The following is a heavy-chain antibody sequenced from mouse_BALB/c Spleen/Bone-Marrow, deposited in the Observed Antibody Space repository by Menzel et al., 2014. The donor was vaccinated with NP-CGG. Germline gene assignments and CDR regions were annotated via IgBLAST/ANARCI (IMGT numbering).Heavy chain of an antibody. V-gene: IGHV5-6-3*01. CDR1: GFTFSGYG. CDR3: ARGRDWFDY. CDR2: ISGSGSST. Sequence: VQLKESGGGLVQPGGSLKLSCAASGFTFSGYGMSWVRQTPDKGLELVATISGSGSSTYYPDSVKGRFTISRDNARNTLYLQMGSLKSEDTAMYYCARGRDWFDYWGQGTTLTVSS. J-gene: IGHJ2*01. D-gene: IGHD3-3*01.